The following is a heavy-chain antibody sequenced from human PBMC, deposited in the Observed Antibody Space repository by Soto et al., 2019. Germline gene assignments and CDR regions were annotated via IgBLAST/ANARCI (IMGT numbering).Heavy chain of an antibody. D-gene: IGHD4-17*01. J-gene: IGHJ2*01. CDR2: IFLSGST. V-gene: IGHV4-30-4*01. Sequence: QVQLKESGPGLVKPSETLSLTCTVSGGSISGGIYYWSWVRQSPGQDLEWIGYIFLSGSTFYNPSLGSLVTISVDTSKNQFSLRLSSVTAADTAVYYCAREIIPLTTDWYFDLWGRGTLVTVSS. CDR3: AREIIPLTTDWYFDL. CDR1: GGSISGGIYY.